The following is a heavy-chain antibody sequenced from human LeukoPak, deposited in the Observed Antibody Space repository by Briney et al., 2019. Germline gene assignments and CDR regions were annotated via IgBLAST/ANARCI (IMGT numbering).Heavy chain of an antibody. V-gene: IGHV3-21*01. J-gene: IGHJ4*02. CDR2: ISSDSKYI. D-gene: IGHD4-11*01. CDR1: GLTFNTYS. CDR3: ARGDGGDSYYKTY. Sequence: GRSLRLSCAATGLTFNTYSMNWVRQAPGKGLEWVSSISSDSKYIYYADSLKGRFFISRDNAKNSLYLQMNSLRVEDTAVYYCARGDGGDSYYKTYWGRGTLVTVSS.